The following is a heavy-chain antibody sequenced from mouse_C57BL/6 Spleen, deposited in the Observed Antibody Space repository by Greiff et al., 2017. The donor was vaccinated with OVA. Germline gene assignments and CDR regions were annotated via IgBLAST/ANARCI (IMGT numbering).Heavy chain of an antibody. CDR2: INPNNGGT. CDR3: ARGYYYGSSYVWFAY. D-gene: IGHD1-1*01. CDR1: GYTFTDYN. Sequence: EVQLQQSGPELVKPGASVKIPCKASGYTFTDYNMDWVKQSHGKSLEWIGDINPNNGGTIYNQKFKGKATLTVDKSSSTAYMELRSLTSEDTAVYYCARGYYYGSSYVWFAYWGQGTLVTVSA. J-gene: IGHJ3*01. V-gene: IGHV1-18*01.